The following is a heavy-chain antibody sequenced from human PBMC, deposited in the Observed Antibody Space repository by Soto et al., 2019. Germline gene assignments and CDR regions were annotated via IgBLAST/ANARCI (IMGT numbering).Heavy chain of an antibody. CDR1: GYTFNSFG. CDR2: ISAYNGNT. J-gene: IGHJ4*02. Sequence: QVHLEQSGAEVRKPGASVKVSCKASGYTFNSFGINWVRQAPGQGLAWLGRISAYNGNTNYAQKFHGRVTMTADTSTTTAYLELTSLRSDDTAVYYCAREFQYDSGGFHELYFWGQGTLVTVSS. CDR3: AREFQYDSGGFHELYF. V-gene: IGHV1-18*04. D-gene: IGHD3-22*01.